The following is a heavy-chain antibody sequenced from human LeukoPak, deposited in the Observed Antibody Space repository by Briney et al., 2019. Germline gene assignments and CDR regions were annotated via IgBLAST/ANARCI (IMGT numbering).Heavy chain of an antibody. V-gene: IGHV5-51*01. CDR2: IYPGDPDT. Sequence: GESLKISCTGSGYSFTSYWIGWVRQMPGKGLEWMGIIYPGDPDTRYSPSFQGQVTISADKSISTAYLQWSSLKASDTAMYYCARGSMVRGVIAYGMDVWGQGTTVTVSS. CDR1: GYSFTSYW. CDR3: ARGSMVRGVIAYGMDV. D-gene: IGHD3-10*01. J-gene: IGHJ6*02.